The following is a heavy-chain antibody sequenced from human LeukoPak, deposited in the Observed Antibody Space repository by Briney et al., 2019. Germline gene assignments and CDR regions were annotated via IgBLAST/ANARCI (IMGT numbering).Heavy chain of an antibody. D-gene: IGHD1-26*01. Sequence: SETLSLTCTVSGGSISSNTYYWGWIRQPPGKGLEWIGSINYSGSTYYNESLESRVTISIDTSKNQFSLKLNSVTAADTAMYYCAKSGGYGLIDYWGQGTLVTVSS. J-gene: IGHJ4*02. V-gene: IGHV4-39*01. CDR2: INYSGST. CDR1: GGSISSNTYY. CDR3: AKSGGYGLIDY.